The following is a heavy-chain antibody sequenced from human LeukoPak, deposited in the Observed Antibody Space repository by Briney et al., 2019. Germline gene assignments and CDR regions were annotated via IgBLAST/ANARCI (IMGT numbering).Heavy chain of an antibody. CDR3: ARDLRRSSSSGGDY. J-gene: IGHJ4*02. V-gene: IGHV1-18*01. D-gene: IGHD6-6*01. CDR1: GYTFTSYG. CDR2: ISAYNGNT. Sequence: ASVKVSCKASGYTFTSYGISWVRQAPGQGLEWMGWISAYNGNTNYAQKLQGRVTMTTDTSTSTAYMELRNLRSDDTAVYYCARDLRRSSSSGGDYWGQGTLVTVSS.